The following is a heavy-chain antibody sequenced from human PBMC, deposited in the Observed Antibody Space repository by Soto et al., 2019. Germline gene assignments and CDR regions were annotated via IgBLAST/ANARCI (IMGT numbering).Heavy chain of an antibody. CDR3: ARDAGSGIRYFDL. V-gene: IGHV3-33*01. Sequence: PGGSLRLSCAASGFTFSSHGIHWVRQAPGKGLEWVAVIWNDGSNKYYVDSVKGRFTISRDNSKNTLYLQMNSLRVEDTAVYYCARDAGSGIRYFDLWGRGTLVTVSS. CDR1: GFTFSSHG. CDR2: IWNDGSNK. D-gene: IGHD3-10*01. J-gene: IGHJ2*01.